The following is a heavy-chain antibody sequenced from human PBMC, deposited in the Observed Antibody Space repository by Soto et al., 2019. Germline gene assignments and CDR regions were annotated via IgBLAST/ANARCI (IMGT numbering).Heavy chain of an antibody. D-gene: IGHD1-26*01. V-gene: IGHV3-23*01. CDR3: AKADYGRSRDYAFDV. CDR1: GFTFSIFA. J-gene: IGHJ3*01. CDR2: ISPNGAST. Sequence: EVQLLESGGGLEQPGGSLRLSCAASGFTFSIFAMTWVRQAPGKGLEWVSTISPNGASTFYGDSVKGRFTISRDNYKTTVFLLMNSLRPADTALYYCAKADYGRSRDYAFDVWGQGTMVTVSS.